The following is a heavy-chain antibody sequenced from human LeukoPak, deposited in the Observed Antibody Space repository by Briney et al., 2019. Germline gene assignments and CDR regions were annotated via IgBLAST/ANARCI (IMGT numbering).Heavy chain of an antibody. V-gene: IGHV3-30*04. J-gene: IGHJ4*02. CDR3: MKWFGEFDFDY. Sequence: QPGRSLRLSCTASGFTLSSYAMHWVRQAPGKGLEWVAVISYDGSNKYYADSVKGRFTISRDNSKNTLYLQMNSLRAEDTAVYYCMKWFGEFDFDYWGQGTLVTVSS. CDR1: GFTLSSYA. D-gene: IGHD3-10*01. CDR2: ISYDGSNK.